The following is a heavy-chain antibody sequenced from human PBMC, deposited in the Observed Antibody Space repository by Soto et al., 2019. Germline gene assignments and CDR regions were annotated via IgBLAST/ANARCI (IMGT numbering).Heavy chain of an antibody. J-gene: IGHJ5*02. Sequence: AASVKVSCKASGGTFSSYAISWVRQAPGQGLEWMGGIIPIFGTANYAQKFQGRVTITADESTSTAYMELSSLRAEDTAVYYCARAQTTMVRGISWFDPWGQGTLVTVSS. CDR1: GGTFSSYA. CDR2: IIPIFGTA. CDR3: ARAQTTMVRGISWFDP. D-gene: IGHD3-10*01. V-gene: IGHV1-69*13.